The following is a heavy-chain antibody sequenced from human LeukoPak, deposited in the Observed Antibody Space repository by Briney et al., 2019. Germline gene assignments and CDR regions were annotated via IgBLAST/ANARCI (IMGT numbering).Heavy chain of an antibody. CDR1: GGSISSSSYN. V-gene: IGHV4-39*07. CDR3: ARGAYSYAMTNWFDP. D-gene: IGHD2-8*01. J-gene: IGHJ5*02. Sequence: SETLSLTCTVSGGSISSSSYNWGWIRQPPGKGLEWIGSIYYSGSTYYNPSLKSRVTISVDTSKNQFSLKLSSVTAADTAEYYCARGAYSYAMTNWFDPWGQGTLVTVSS. CDR2: IYYSGST.